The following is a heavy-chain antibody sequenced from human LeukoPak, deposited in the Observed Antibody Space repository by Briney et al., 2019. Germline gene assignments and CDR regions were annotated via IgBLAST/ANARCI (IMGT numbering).Heavy chain of an antibody. D-gene: IGHD3-22*01. CDR1: GYTFTGYY. J-gene: IGHJ4*02. CDR3: ARRVYYDSSGYGVDY. Sequence: ASVKVSCKASGYTFTGYYMHWVRQAPGQGLEWMGWINPNSGGTNYAQKFQGRVTMTRDTSISTAYMELSRLRSDDTALYYCARRVYYDSSGYGVDYWGQGTLVTVSS. V-gene: IGHV1-2*02. CDR2: INPNSGGT.